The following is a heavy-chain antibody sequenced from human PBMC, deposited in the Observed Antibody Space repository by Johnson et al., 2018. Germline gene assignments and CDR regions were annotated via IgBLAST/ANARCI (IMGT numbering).Heavy chain of an antibody. CDR1: GFTFSNYY. J-gene: IGHJ1*01. CDR2: IKEDATEK. D-gene: IGHD1-26*01. Sequence: VQLVESGGGSVQPGGSLRLACSTSGFTFSNYYMSWVRQAPGKGLEWVANIKEDATEKNYVDSVKGRFTISRDNAKKSFYLQMSSLRVEDTAVYYCVVGMMDFDHWGQGSLVTVSA. CDR3: VVGMMDFDH. V-gene: IGHV3-7*01.